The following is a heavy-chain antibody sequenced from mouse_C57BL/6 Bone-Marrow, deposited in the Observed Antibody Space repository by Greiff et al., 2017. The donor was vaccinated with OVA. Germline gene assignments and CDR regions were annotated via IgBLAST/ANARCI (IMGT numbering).Heavy chain of an antibody. J-gene: IGHJ2*01. CDR1: GFTFSDYG. Sequence: EVKLVESGGGLVKPGGSLKLSCAASGFTFSDYGMHWVRQAPEKGLEWVAYISSGSSTIYYADTVKGRFTISRDNAKNTLFLQMTSLRSEDTAMYYCARGYYGDFDYWGQGTTLTVSS. V-gene: IGHV5-17*01. CDR3: ARGYYGDFDY. CDR2: ISSGSSTI. D-gene: IGHD1-1*01.